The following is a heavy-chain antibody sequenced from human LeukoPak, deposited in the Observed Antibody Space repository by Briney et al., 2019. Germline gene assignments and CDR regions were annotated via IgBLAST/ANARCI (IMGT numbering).Heavy chain of an antibody. J-gene: IGHJ4*02. Sequence: PGGSLRLSCAASGFTFSSYGMHWVRQAPGKGLEWVAFIRYDGSNKYYADSVKGRFTISRDNSKNTLYLQMNSLRAEDTAVYYCAKKWSSNTAMVTGGDYWGQGTLVTVSS. D-gene: IGHD5-18*01. CDR1: GFTFSSYG. V-gene: IGHV3-30*02. CDR3: AKKWSSNTAMVTGGDY. CDR2: IRYDGSNK.